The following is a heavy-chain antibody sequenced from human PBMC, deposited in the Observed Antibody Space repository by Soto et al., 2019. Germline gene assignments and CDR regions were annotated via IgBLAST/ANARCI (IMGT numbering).Heavy chain of an antibody. V-gene: IGHV1-69*01. J-gene: IGHJ4*02. D-gene: IGHD3-22*01. CDR3: ARGVHYDSSGYYYFY. Sequence: QVQLVQSGAEVKKPGSSVKVSCKASGGTFSTYAIDWVRQAPGQGLEWMGGIIPLFGTAKYAQNFQDRITITADESTNTAYMELRSPRSQDTAVYYCARGVHYDSSGYYYFYWGQGTLVTVSS. CDR1: GGTFSTYA. CDR2: IIPLFGTA.